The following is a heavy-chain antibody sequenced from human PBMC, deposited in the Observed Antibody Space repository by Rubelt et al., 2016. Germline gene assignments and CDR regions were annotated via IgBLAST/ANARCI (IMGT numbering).Heavy chain of an antibody. CDR3: ARDLVVVPAARTVKSYNWFDP. D-gene: IGHD2-2*01. CDR1: A. CDR2: INTNTGNP. Sequence: AMNWVRQAPGQGLEWMGWINTNTGNPTYAQGFTGRFVFSLDTSVSTAYLQISSLKAEDTAVYYCARDLVVVPAARTVKSYNWFDPWGQGTLVTVS. J-gene: IGHJ5*02. V-gene: IGHV7-4-1*02.